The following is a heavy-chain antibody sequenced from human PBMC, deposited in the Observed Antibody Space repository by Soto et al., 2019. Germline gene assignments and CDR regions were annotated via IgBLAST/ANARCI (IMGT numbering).Heavy chain of an antibody. D-gene: IGHD1-26*01. J-gene: IGHJ5*02. CDR1: GGSIDTNY. CDR2: VYYTGDT. V-gene: IGHV4-59*01. Sequence: QVQLQESGPGLVKPSETLSLTCTVSGGSIDTNYWNWIRQPPGKGLEWIGYVYYTGDTNYNPSLKSRVTISLDTSKNQVSLKLTSVTAADTAVYYCARDPSGHPPLYCFDPWGQGTLVTVSS. CDR3: ARDPSGHPPLYCFDP.